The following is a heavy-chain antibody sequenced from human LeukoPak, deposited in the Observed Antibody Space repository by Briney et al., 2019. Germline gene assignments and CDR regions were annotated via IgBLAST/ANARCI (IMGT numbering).Heavy chain of an antibody. D-gene: IGHD3-9*01. J-gene: IGHJ5*02. CDR3: ARNFDMKGFDP. Sequence: AAPVKVSCKASGYTFTGYYMNWVRQAPGQGLEWMGWINSESGFTKYAQKFQGRVTMTRDTSITTVYMDLTRLTSDDTAVYYCARNFDMKGFDPWGQGTLVTVSS. CDR2: INSESGFT. V-gene: IGHV1-2*02. CDR1: GYTFTGYY.